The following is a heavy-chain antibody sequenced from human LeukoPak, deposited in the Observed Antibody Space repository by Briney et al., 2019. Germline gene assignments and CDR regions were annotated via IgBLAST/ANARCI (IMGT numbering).Heavy chain of an antibody. CDR2: INPSGGST. J-gene: IGHJ5*02. V-gene: IGHV1-46*01. CDR3: ASISGGSYFDWFDP. CDR1: GGTFSSYA. D-gene: IGHD1-26*01. Sequence: ASVKVSCKASGGTFSSYAISWVRQAPGQGLEWMGIINPSGGSTSYAQKFQGRVTMTRDTSTSTFYMELSSLRSEDTALYYCASISGGSYFDWFDPWGQGTLVTVSS.